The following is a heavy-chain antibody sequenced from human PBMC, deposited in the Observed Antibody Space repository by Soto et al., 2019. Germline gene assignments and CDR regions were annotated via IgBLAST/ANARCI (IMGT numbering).Heavy chain of an antibody. CDR1: GYTFTSYD. V-gene: IGHV1-8*01. CDR2: MNPNSGNT. Sequence: GASVKVSCKASGYTFTSYDINWVRQATGQGLEWMGWMNPNSGNTGYAQKFQGRVTMTRNTSISTAYMELSSLRSEDTAVYYCASFPTSLRMRQAMDEVEDFDYWGQGTLVTVSS. D-gene: IGHD4-17*01. J-gene: IGHJ4*02. CDR3: ASFPTSLRMRQAMDEVEDFDY.